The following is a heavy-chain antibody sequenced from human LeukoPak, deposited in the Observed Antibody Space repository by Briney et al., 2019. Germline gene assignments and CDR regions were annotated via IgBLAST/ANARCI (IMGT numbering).Heavy chain of an antibody. Sequence: GGSLRLSCAASGFTFSSYGMHWVRQAPGKGLEWVAVISYDGSNKYYADSVKGRFTISRDNSKNTLYLQMNSLRAEDTAVYYCAKVPISSHPSDAFDIWGQGTMVTVSS. CDR1: GFTFSSYG. CDR3: AKVPISSHPSDAFDI. CDR2: ISYDGSNK. V-gene: IGHV3-30*18. J-gene: IGHJ3*02. D-gene: IGHD3-3*02.